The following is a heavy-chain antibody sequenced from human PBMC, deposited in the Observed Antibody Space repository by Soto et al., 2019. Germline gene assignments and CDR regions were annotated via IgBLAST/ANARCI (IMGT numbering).Heavy chain of an antibody. Sequence: EAQLVESGGGLVQPGGSLSLACEASGFTLRNYDMHWVRQVTGEGLAWVSAIGTADDTYYADSVKGRFTISREIAKNFLYLQVNSLRAEDTAVYYCAREHFSRPGFDASDVWGQGTMVTVSS. CDR3: AREHFSRPGFDASDV. V-gene: IGHV3-13*01. CDR2: IGTADDT. J-gene: IGHJ3*01. CDR1: GFTLRNYD. D-gene: IGHD3-3*02.